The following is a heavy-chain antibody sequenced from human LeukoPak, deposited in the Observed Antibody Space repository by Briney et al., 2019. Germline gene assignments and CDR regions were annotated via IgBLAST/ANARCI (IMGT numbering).Heavy chain of an antibody. J-gene: IGHJ2*01. CDR2: IYYSGST. V-gene: IGHV4-39*07. CDR3: ARELYGSGSYSGYWYFDL. CDR1: GGSISSSSYY. D-gene: IGHD3-10*01. Sequence: SETLSLTCTVSGGSISSSSYYWGWIRQPPGKGLEWIGSIYYSGSTYYNPSLKSRVTISVDTSKNQFSLKLSSVTAADTAVYYCARELYGSGSYSGYWYFDLWGRGTLVTVSS.